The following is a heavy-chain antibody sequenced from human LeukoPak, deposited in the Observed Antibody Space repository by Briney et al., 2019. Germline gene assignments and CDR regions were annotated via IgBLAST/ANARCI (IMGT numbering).Heavy chain of an antibody. CDR2: IYYSGST. J-gene: IGHJ4*02. Sequence: ETLSLTCTVSGGSVSSSSYYWGWIRQPPMKGLEWIGSIYYSGSTKYNLSLKSRVTISVDTSRNQFSLKLSSVTAADTAVYYCARHQSYGSGTYYAPFDNWGQGILVTVSS. V-gene: IGHV4-39*01. D-gene: IGHD3-10*01. CDR3: ARHQSYGSGTYYAPFDN. CDR1: GGSVSSSSYY.